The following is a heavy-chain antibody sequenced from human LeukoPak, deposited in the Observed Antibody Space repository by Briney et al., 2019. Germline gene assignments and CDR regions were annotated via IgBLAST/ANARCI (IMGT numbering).Heavy chain of an antibody. V-gene: IGHV4-59*08. D-gene: IGHD3-3*01. Sequence: SETLSLTCTVSGGSIRSYYWSWIRQPPGKGLEWIGYIHYSGSTNYNPSLKSRVTISVDTSKNHFSLKLSSVTAADTAVYYCARHFSGGTYYFDYWGQGTLVTVSS. CDR2: IHYSGST. J-gene: IGHJ4*02. CDR3: ARHFSGGTYYFDY. CDR1: GGSIRSYY.